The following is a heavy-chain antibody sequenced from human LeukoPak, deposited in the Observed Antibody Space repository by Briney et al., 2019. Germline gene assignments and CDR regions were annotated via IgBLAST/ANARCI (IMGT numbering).Heavy chain of an antibody. V-gene: IGHV4-34*01. CDR2: INHSGST. Sequence: SETLSLTCAVYGGSFSGYYWSWIRQPPGKGLEWIGEINHSGSTNYNPSIKSRVTISVDTSKNQFSLKLSSVTAADTAVYYCARVTMIVVVNWFDPWGQGTLVTVSS. CDR1: GGSFSGYY. CDR3: ARVTMIVVVNWFDP. D-gene: IGHD3-22*01. J-gene: IGHJ5*02.